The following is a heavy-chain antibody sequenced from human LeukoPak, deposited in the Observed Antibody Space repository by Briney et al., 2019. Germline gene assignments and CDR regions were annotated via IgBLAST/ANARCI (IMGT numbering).Heavy chain of an antibody. D-gene: IGHD3-9*01. Sequence: PGGSLRLSCAASGFTFSSYAMSWVRQAPGKGLEWVSAISGSGGSTYYADSVKGRFTISRDNSKNTLYLQMNSLRAEDTAVYYCAIGRLRYFDWLPFDYWGQGTLVTVSS. CDR3: AIGRLRYFDWLPFDY. J-gene: IGHJ4*02. CDR2: ISGSGGST. CDR1: GFTFSSYA. V-gene: IGHV3-23*01.